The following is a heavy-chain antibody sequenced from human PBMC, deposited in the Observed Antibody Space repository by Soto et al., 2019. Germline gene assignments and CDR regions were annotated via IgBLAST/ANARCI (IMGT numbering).Heavy chain of an antibody. D-gene: IGHD2-2*01. CDR2: IYYSGST. J-gene: IGHJ4*02. CDR3: ARAKGVVVPAEFDY. CDR1: GGSISSGGYY. Sequence: TSETLSLTCTVSGGSISSGGYYWSWIRQHPGKGLEWIGYIYYSGSTYYNPSLKSRVTISVDTSKNQFSLKLSSVTAADTAVYYCARAKGVVVPAEFDYWGQGTLVTVSS. V-gene: IGHV4-31*03.